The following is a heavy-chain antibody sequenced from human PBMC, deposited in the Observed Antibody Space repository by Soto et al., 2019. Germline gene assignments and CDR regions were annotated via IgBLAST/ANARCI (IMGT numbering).Heavy chain of an antibody. CDR3: ARDSRKRTFFDY. D-gene: IGHD2-2*01. V-gene: IGHV3-23*01. J-gene: IGHJ4*02. Sequence: GGSLRLSCAASGFTFSSYAMSWVRQAPGKGLEWVSAISGSGGSTYYADSVKGRVTISRDNSKNTLYLQMNSLRAEDTALYYCARDSRKRTFFDYRAQGTLVPVSA. CDR1: GFTFSSYA. CDR2: ISGSGGST.